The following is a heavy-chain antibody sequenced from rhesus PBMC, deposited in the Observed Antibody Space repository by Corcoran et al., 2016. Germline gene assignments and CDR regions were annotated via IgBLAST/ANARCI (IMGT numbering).Heavy chain of an antibody. Sequence: QVQLQESGPGLLKPSETLSLTCAVSGGSISGGHGWGWIRQPPGKGLGWIGSIYSSSGITYYHPSLKSRVTISTDTSKNRLSLKLSSVTAADTAVYYCARGYSSWSPGYFDYWGPGTPITISS. J-gene: IGHJ2*01. CDR2: IYSSSGIT. D-gene: IGHD6-13*01. CDR1: GGSISGGHG. CDR3: ARGYSSWSPGYFDY. V-gene: IGHV4S7*01.